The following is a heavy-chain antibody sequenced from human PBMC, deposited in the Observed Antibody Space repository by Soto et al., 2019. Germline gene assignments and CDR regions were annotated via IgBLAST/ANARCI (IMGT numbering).Heavy chain of an antibody. CDR2: IYYSGST. J-gene: IGHJ6*03. CDR3: ARAQAGYCSSTSCSTQRRGIGYYYYYMDV. Sequence: SETLSLTCTVSGGSISSSSYYWGWIRQPPGKGLEWIGSIYYSGSTNYNPSLKSRVTISVDTSKNQFSLKLSSVTAADTAVYYCARAQAGYCSSTSCSTQRRGIGYYYYYMDVWGKGTTVTVSS. CDR1: GGSISSSSYY. D-gene: IGHD2-2*01. V-gene: IGHV4-39*07.